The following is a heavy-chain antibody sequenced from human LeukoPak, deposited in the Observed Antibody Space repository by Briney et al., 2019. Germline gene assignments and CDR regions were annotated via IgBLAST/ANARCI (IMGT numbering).Heavy chain of an antibody. CDR2: INHSRST. CDR3: ARAYSSSWYWNWFDP. D-gene: IGHD6-13*01. Sequence: PSETLSLTCAVYGGSFSGYYWNWIRQPPGKGLEWIGQINHSRSTNYNPSLKSRVTISVDMSKNQFSLKMSSVTAADTAVYYCARAYSSSWYWNWFDPWGQGTLVTVSS. J-gene: IGHJ5*02. V-gene: IGHV4-34*01. CDR1: GGSFSGYY.